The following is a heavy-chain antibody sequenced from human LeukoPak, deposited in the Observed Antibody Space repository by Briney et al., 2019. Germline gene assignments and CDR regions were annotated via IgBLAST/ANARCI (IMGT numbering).Heavy chain of an antibody. V-gene: IGHV1-69*04. D-gene: IGHD3-3*02. Sequence: ASVKVSCKASGGTFSSYAISWVRQAPGQGLEWMGRIIPILGIANYAQKFQGRVTITADKSTSTAYMELSSLRSEDTAVYYCARDRGIAWEKYFQRWGQGTLVTVSS. CDR2: IIPILGIA. J-gene: IGHJ1*01. CDR1: GGTFSSYA. CDR3: ARDRGIAWEKYFQR.